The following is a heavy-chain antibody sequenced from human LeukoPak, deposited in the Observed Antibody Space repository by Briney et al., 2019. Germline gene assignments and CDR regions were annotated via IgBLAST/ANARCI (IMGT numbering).Heavy chain of an antibody. V-gene: IGHV3-48*03. CDR1: GFTFSSYE. CDR2: ISSGSSSI. CDR3: ARETYSGSYYDH. Sequence: GGSLGLSCAASGFTFSSYEMNWVRQAPGKGLEWVSYISSGSSSIFYADSVKGRFTISRDNAKNSLYLQMNSLRDEDTAVYYCARETYSGSYYDHWGQGTLVTVSS. J-gene: IGHJ4*02. D-gene: IGHD1-26*01.